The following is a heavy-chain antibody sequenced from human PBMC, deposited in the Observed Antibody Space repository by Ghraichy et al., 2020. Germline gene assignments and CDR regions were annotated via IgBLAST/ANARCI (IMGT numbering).Heavy chain of an antibody. CDR3: ARDFGSGSWYYFDY. CDR2: IYYSGST. Sequence: SQTLSLTCTVSGCSISSYYWNWIRQPPGKGLEWFGYIYYSGSTNYNPSLKSRVTISVDTSKNQFSLKLSSVTAADTAVYYCARDFGSGSWYYFDYWGQGTLVTVSS. D-gene: IGHD1-26*01. CDR1: GCSISSYY. V-gene: IGHV4-59*01. J-gene: IGHJ4*02.